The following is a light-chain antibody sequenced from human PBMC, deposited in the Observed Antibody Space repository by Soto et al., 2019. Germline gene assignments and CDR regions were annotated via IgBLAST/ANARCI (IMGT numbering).Light chain of an antibody. CDR3: QQLNSYPQIT. Sequence: DIQMTQSPSTLSASVEDRVTIPCRSSQSISSWLAWYQQKPGKAPKLLIFDASSLESGTPSRFSGSGSGTEFTLTISSLQPEDFATYYCQQLNSYPQITFGQGTRLEIK. J-gene: IGKJ5*01. V-gene: IGKV1-5*01. CDR1: QSISSW. CDR2: DAS.